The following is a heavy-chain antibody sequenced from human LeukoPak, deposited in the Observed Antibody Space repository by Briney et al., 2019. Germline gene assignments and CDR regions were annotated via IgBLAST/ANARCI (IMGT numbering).Heavy chain of an antibody. Sequence: PSETLSLTCAVSGGSFSDYYWSWIRQPPGKGLEWIGEINHSGSTNYKPSLKSRVTISLDRSKSQFSLKLSSVTAADTAVYYCATLRTIKPGVKDAFDIWGQGTLVTVSS. CDR1: GGSFSDYY. V-gene: IGHV4-34*01. CDR2: INHSGST. D-gene: IGHD4/OR15-4a*01. CDR3: ATLRTIKPGVKDAFDI. J-gene: IGHJ3*02.